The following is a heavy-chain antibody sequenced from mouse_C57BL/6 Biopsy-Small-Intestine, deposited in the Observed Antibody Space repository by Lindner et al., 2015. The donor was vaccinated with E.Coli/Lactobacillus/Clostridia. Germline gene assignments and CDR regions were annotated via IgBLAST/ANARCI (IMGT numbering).Heavy chain of an antibody. CDR3: ARESKETNWNSVFWFDP. V-gene: IGHV1-4*01. J-gene: IGHJ3*01. Sequence: SVKVSCKASGYTFTNYAITWVRQAPGQGLEWMGWISSYNGNTNYAQKFQDRVTMTTDTSTSTTYMELRSLRSDDTAIYYCARESKETNWNSVFWFDPWGQGTLVTVS. CDR1: GYTFTNYA. D-gene: IGHD4-1*02. CDR2: ISSYNGNT.